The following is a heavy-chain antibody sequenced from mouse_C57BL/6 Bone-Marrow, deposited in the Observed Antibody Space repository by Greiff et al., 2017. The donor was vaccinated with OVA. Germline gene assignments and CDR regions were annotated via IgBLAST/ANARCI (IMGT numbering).Heavy chain of an antibody. CDR2: IYPRSGNT. J-gene: IGHJ1*03. D-gene: IGHD2-3*01. CDR3: ARGRTLYDGFRDWYFDV. V-gene: IGHV1-81*01. CDR1: GYTFTSYG. Sequence: VQRVESGAELARPGDSVKLSCKASGYTFTSYGISWVKQRTGQGLEWIGEIYPRSGNTYYNEKFKGKATLTADKSSSTAYMELRSLTSEDSAVYFWARGRTLYDGFRDWYFDVWGTGTTVTVSS.